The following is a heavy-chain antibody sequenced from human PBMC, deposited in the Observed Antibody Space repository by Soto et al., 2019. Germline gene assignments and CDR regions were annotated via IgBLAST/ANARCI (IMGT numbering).Heavy chain of an antibody. Sequence: ASVKVSCKASGYSFTACYMHWVRQAPGQGLEWMGCMNPKNVVTKSAPKFQGRVTMTRDTSVSTAYMELNWLTSDDTAVYYCARDWGQNSGYLGGQGTLVTVSS. D-gene: IGHD5-12*01. V-gene: IGHV1-2*02. CDR2: MNPKNVVT. CDR3: ARDWGQNSGYL. CDR1: GYSFTACY. J-gene: IGHJ4*02.